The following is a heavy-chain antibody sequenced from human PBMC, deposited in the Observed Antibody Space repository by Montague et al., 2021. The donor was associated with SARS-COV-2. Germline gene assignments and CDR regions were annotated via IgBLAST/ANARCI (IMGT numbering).Heavy chain of an antibody. D-gene: IGHD3/OR15-3a*01. V-gene: IGHV3-23*03. CDR1: GFTFSSSA. CDR2: IYGATGRT. CDR3: AKVDSVFP. J-gene: IGHJ4*02. Sequence: SLRLSCAASGFTFSSSALSWVRQAPGKGLEWVSNIYGATGRTFYADSVKGRFTMSRENSKNTLYLQMNSLRVDDTAVYYCAKVDSVFPWGQGTLVTVSP.